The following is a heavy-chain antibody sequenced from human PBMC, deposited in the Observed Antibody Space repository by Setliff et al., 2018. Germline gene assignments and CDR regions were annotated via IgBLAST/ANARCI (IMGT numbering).Heavy chain of an antibody. CDR3: ARHHRTHNWNYRTFTGYMDV. CDR2: IYTSWST. D-gene: IGHD1-7*01. Sequence: PSETLSLTCTVSDDSISSRRNYWGWFRQPAGKELEWIGQIYTSWSTNYNPSLKSRVTISLDTSKNQFSLKLSSVTAADTAFYYCARHHRTHNWNYRTFTGYMDVWGKGTTVTVSS. J-gene: IGHJ6*03. V-gene: IGHV4-61*09. CDR1: DDSISSRRNY.